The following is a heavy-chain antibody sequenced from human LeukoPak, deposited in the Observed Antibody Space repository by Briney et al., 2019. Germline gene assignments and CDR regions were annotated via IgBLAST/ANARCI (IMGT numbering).Heavy chain of an antibody. CDR1: GFTLSSYA. D-gene: IGHD3-9*01. Sequence: GGSLRLSCAASGFTLSSYAMSWVRQAPGKGLEWVSAISDSGNTYHADSVKGRFTISRDSSKNTLFLQMNSLRAEDTAVYYCAKDGGEYYDILTGYYPRLYYMDVWGKGTTVTISS. CDR3: AKDGGEYYDILTGYYPRLYYMDV. J-gene: IGHJ6*03. V-gene: IGHV3-23*01. CDR2: ISDSGNT.